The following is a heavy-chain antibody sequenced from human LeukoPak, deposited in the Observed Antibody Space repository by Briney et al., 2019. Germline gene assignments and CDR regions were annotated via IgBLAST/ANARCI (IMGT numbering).Heavy chain of an antibody. J-gene: IGHJ6*03. CDR3: ARGDYYGSGSYYLYYYYYMDV. CDR2: IIPIFGTA. Sequence: ASVKVSCKASGYTFTSYGISWVRQAPGQGLEWVGGIIPIFGTANYAQKFQGRVTITADESTSTAYMELSSLRSEDTAVYYCARGDYYGSGSYYLYYYYYMDVWGKGTTVTVSS. CDR1: GYTFTSYG. D-gene: IGHD3-10*01. V-gene: IGHV1-69*13.